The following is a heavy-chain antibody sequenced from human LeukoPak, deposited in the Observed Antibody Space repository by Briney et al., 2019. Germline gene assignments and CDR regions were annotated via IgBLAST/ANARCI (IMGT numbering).Heavy chain of an antibody. D-gene: IGHD3-22*01. CDR2: ISSDGDNK. CDR1: GFTFSNYG. J-gene: IGHJ2*01. CDR3: AKEFYDSSSYDPYLYFDL. Sequence: GGSLRLSCAASGFTFSNYGMHWVRQAPGKGLEWVALISSDGDNKYYANSVKGRFTISRDNSKNTLYLQMNSLIAEDTAVYYCAKEFYDSSSYDPYLYFDLWGRGTLVTVSS. V-gene: IGHV3-30*18.